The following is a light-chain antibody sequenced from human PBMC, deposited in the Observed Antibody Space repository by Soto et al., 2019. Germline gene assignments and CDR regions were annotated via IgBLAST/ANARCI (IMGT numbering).Light chain of an antibody. CDR2: GAS. J-gene: IGKJ1*01. CDR3: QQYGSSPRT. Sequence: EIVLTQSPGTLSLSPGERATLSCRASQSVSSSYLAWYQQKPGQAPRLLIYGASSRATGIPYRFSGSGSVTDFTLTISRLEPEDFAVYYCQQYGSSPRTFGQGTKLEIK. V-gene: IGKV3-20*01. CDR1: QSVSSSY.